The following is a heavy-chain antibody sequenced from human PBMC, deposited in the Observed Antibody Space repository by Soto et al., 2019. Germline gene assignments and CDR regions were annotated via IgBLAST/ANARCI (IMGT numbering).Heavy chain of an antibody. Sequence: PSETLSLTCAVSGGSISSSNWWSWVRQPPGKGLEWIGEIYHSGSTNYNPSLKSRVTISVDKSKNQFSLKLSSVTAADTAVYYCASQAEVGSGWYGFSERTRFDYWGQGTLVTVSS. CDR3: ASQAEVGSGWYGFSERTRFDY. V-gene: IGHV4-4*02. D-gene: IGHD6-19*01. J-gene: IGHJ4*02. CDR2: IYHSGST. CDR1: GGSISSSNW.